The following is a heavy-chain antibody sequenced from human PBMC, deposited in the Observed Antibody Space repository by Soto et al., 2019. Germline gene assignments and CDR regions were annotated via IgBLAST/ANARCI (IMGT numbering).Heavy chain of an antibody. V-gene: IGHV4-34*01. CDR2: KSHSGGT. CDR1: GGSVSSGSYY. J-gene: IGHJ3*02. CDR3: ARVERGTATTVVDAFDI. Sequence: QVQLQQWGAGLLKPSETLSLTCAVYGGSVSSGSYYWSWIRQPPGKGLEWIGEKSHSGGTHFNPSLESRGTISVDTSKNPFSLKMSFVTAADTALYYCARVERGTATTVVDAFDIWGPGTMVTVSS. D-gene: IGHD1-1*01.